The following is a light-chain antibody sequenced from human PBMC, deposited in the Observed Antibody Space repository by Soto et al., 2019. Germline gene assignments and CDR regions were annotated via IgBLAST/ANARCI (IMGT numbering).Light chain of an antibody. J-gene: IGKJ4*01. CDR2: DAS. CDR3: QHRSTWPT. CDR1: QSVSTY. V-gene: IGKV3-11*01. Sequence: EIVLTQSPATLSVSPGARAIRSCRASQSVSTYLAWYQQRPGQPPRLLIYDASNRATGIPARFSGGGSGTDFTLTISSLEPEDVAVYSCQHRSTWPTLGGGTQVEI.